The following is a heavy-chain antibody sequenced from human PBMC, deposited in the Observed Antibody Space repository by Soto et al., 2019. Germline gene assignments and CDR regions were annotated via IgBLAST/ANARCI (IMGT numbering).Heavy chain of an antibody. CDR2: MCRHSEK. Sequence: PGGSLRLSCAASGFIVNDHCMTWIRQAPGKGLEWVSQMCRHSEKYYVDSVKGRFTISRDNAKNSLYLQMNSLRAEDTAVYYCARDGLKTYYDILTGYYKGRSDSNLNWFDPWGQGTLVTVSS. J-gene: IGHJ5*02. V-gene: IGHV3-11*06. CDR1: GFIVNDHC. CDR3: ARDGLKTYYDILTGYYKGRSDSNLNWFDP. D-gene: IGHD3-9*01.